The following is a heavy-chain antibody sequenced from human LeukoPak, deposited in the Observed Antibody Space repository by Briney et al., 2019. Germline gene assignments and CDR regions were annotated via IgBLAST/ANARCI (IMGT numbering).Heavy chain of an antibody. J-gene: IGHJ5*02. CDR3: AKEAVYSSSWDTNNWFDP. Sequence: ETLSLTCAVYGGSFSGYYWSWVRQAPGKGLEWVSAISGSGGSTYYADSVKGRFTISRDNSKNTLYLQMSSLRAEDTAVYYCAKEAVYSSSWDTNNWFDPWGQGTLVTVSS. V-gene: IGHV3-23*01. D-gene: IGHD6-13*01. CDR1: GGSFSGYY. CDR2: ISGSGGST.